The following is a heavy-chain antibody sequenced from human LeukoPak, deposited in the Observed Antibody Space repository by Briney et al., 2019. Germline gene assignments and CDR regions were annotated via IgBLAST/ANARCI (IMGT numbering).Heavy chain of an antibody. D-gene: IGHD5-18*01. V-gene: IGHV1-2*02. CDR3: ARSRYSSGYEGYFDY. J-gene: IGHJ4*02. Sequence: GASVKVSCKASGYTFTDYYMHWVRQAPGQGLEWMGWINPNSGGTDSAQKFQGRVTMTRDTSISTAYMELRSLRSDDTALYYCARSRYSSGYEGYFDYWGQGTLVTVSS. CDR2: INPNSGGT. CDR1: GYTFTDYY.